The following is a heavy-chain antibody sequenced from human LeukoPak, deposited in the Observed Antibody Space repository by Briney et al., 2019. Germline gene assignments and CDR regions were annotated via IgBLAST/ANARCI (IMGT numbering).Heavy chain of an antibody. Sequence: PGGSLRLSCAASGFTFSNYWMSWVRQAPGKGLEWVANIKQDRSEKYYVDSVKGRFTISRDNAKNSLYLQMNSLRVEDTAVYYCARDSGATFDYWGQGTLVTVSS. V-gene: IGHV3-7*01. CDR1: GFTFSNYW. CDR2: IKQDRSEK. D-gene: IGHD1-26*01. J-gene: IGHJ4*02. CDR3: ARDSGATFDY.